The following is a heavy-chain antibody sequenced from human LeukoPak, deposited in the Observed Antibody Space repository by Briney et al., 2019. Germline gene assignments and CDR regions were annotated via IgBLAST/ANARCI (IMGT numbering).Heavy chain of an antibody. D-gene: IGHD3-16*01. CDR1: GFTFGSYS. J-gene: IGHJ3*02. Sequence: GGSLRLSGVAFGFTFGSYSMNWVRQAPGKGLEGVSSISSSSSYIYYADSVKGRFTISRDNAKNSVYLQMNSLRAEDTAVYYCAKSRSYAVRDAFEIWGQGTKVTVSS. V-gene: IGHV3-21*04. CDR3: AKSRSYAVRDAFEI. CDR2: ISSSSSYI.